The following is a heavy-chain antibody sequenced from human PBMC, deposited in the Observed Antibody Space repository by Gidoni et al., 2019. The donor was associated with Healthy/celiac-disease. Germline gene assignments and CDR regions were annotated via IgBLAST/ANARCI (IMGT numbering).Heavy chain of an antibody. CDR3: ARAYYYDSSGYLADAFDI. CDR1: GFAFSSYD. CDR2: ISSSGSTI. D-gene: IGHD3-22*01. Sequence: EVQLVESGGGLVQPGGSLRLSCAASGFAFSSYDMNWVRPAPGKGLEWVSYISSSGSTIYYADSVKGRFTISRDNAKNSLYLQMNSLRAEDTAVYYCARAYYYDSSGYLADAFDIWGQGTMVTVSS. J-gene: IGHJ3*02. V-gene: IGHV3-48*03.